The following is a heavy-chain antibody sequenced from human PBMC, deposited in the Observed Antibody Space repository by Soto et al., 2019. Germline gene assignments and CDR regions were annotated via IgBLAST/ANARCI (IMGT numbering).Heavy chain of an antibody. D-gene: IGHD5-18*01. CDR3: ARALIQLWPHYYYGMDV. CDR2: IYYSGTT. Sequence: SETLSLTCTVSGGSISSGDYYWSWIRQPPGKGLEWIGYIYYSGTTYYNPSLKSRVTISVDTSKNQFSLKLSSVTAADTAVYYCARALIQLWPHYYYGMDVWGQGTTVTVSS. J-gene: IGHJ6*02. V-gene: IGHV4-30-4*01. CDR1: GGSISSGDYY.